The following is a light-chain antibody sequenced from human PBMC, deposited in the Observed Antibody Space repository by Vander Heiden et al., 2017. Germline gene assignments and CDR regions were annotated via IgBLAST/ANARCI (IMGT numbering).Light chain of an antibody. CDR2: EVS. Sequence: QSPLTPPASGSCPPGQSITISCNGTSGDVGNHNFVSWYQQHPGKAPKLMIYEVSKRPSGISNRFSGSKSGNTASLTISGLQAEDEADYYCCSYAGSTTYAFGIGTKVTVL. V-gene: IGLV2-23*02. J-gene: IGLJ1*01. CDR1: SGDVGNHNF. CDR3: CSYAGSTTYA.